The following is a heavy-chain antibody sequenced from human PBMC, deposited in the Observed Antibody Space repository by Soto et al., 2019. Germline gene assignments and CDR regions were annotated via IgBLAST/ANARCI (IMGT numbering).Heavy chain of an antibody. CDR2: IFSNDEK. CDR1: GFSLSNATMG. Sequence: QVTLKESGPVLVKPTEPLTLTCTVSGFSLSNATMGVSWIRQPPGKALEWLAHIFSNDEKSYSTSLKSRLTSXKXXSKSQVVLTMTNMDPVDTGTYYCARLEYSICGFDPWGQGTLVTVSS. CDR3: ARLEYSICGFDP. J-gene: IGHJ5*02. D-gene: IGHD6-6*01. V-gene: IGHV2-26*01.